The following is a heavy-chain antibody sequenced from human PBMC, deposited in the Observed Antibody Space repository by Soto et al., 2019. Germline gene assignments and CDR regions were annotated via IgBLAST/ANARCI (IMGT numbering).Heavy chain of an antibody. J-gene: IGHJ4*02. V-gene: IGHV1-8*01. CDR3: ARVKGIAAAGTIDY. D-gene: IGHD6-13*01. Sequence: QVQLVQSGAEVKKPGASVKVSCKASGYTFTSYDINWVRQATGQGLEWMGWMNPNSGNTGYAQKFQRGVSMTKNTSISTAYMELSSLRSEDTAVYYCARVKGIAAAGTIDYWGQGTLVTVSS. CDR2: MNPNSGNT. CDR1: GYTFTSYD.